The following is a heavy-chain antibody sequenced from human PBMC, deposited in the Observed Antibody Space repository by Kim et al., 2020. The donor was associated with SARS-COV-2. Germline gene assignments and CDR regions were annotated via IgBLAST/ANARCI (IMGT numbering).Heavy chain of an antibody. V-gene: IGHV1-69*13. D-gene: IGHD6-13*01. Sequence: SVKVSCKASGGTFSSYAISWVRQAPGQGLEWMGGIIPIFGTANYAQKFQGRVTITADESTSTAYMELSSLRSEDTAVYYCARGPQLDQALDYWDLTIDYWGQGTLVTVSS. CDR3: ARGPQLDQALDYWDLTIDY. J-gene: IGHJ4*02. CDR2: IIPIFGTA. CDR1: GGTFSSYA.